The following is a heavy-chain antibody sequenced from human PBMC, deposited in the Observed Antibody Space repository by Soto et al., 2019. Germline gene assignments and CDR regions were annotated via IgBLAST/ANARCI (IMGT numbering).Heavy chain of an antibody. Sequence: GESLKISCKGSGYSFTSYWISWVRQVPGKGLEWMGRIDPSDSYTNYSPSFQGHVTISADKSISTAYLQWGSLKASDTAMYYCARSGGGGYYYGMDVWGQGTTVTVSS. V-gene: IGHV5-10-1*01. CDR1: GYSFTSYW. D-gene: IGHD3-10*01. J-gene: IGHJ6*02. CDR2: IDPSDSYT. CDR3: ARSGGGGYYYGMDV.